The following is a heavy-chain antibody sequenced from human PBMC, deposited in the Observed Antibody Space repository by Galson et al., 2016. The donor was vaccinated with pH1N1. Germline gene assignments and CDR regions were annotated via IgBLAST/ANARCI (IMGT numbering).Heavy chain of an antibody. CDR1: GYTFTDYD. D-gene: IGHD2-15*01. Sequence: SVTVSCKASGYTFTDYDINWVRQGTGQGLEWMGWMNPNNDNTGYAQKFQGRVTMTRNTSISTAYMELSSLRSEDTAVYYCARGGYCSGGSCYDVFDYWGQGTLVTVS. CDR3: ARGGYCSGGSCYDVFDY. J-gene: IGHJ4*02. CDR2: MNPNNDNT. V-gene: IGHV1-8*01.